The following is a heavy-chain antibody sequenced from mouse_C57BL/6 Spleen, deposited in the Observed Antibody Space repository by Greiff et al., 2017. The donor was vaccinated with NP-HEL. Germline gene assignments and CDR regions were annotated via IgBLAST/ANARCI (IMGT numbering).Heavy chain of an antibody. J-gene: IGHJ3*01. D-gene: IGHD1-1*01. CDR1: GYTFTSYW. CDR2: IDPSDSET. CDR3: ARGFVTTEGFAY. Sequence: QVQLQQPGAELVRPGSSVKLSCKASGYTFTSYWMHWVKQRPIQGLEWIGNIDPSDSETHYNQKFKDKATLTVDKSSSTAYMQLSSLTSEDSAGYYCARGFVTTEGFAYWGQGTLVTVSA. V-gene: IGHV1-52*01.